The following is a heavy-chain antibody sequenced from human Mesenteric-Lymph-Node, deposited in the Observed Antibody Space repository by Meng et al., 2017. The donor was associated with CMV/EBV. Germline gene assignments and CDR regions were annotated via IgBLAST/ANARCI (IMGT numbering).Heavy chain of an antibody. V-gene: IGHV3-74*01. CDR2: ISADGSKI. J-gene: IGHJ4*02. CDR3: ARPISDCDYGGIEPFIL. CDR1: GFTFDTYW. D-gene: IGHD4-23*01. Sequence: GESLKISCVASGFTFDTYWMHWVRLAPGKGPLWLSHISADGSKIKYADSMKGRFTVSRDNAKNTLYLQMNNLRAEDTAVYYCARPISDCDYGGIEPFILWGQGTLVTVSS.